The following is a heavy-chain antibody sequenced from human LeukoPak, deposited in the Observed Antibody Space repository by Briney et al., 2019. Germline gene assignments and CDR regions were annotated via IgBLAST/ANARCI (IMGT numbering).Heavy chain of an antibody. J-gene: IGHJ4*02. CDR1: GYSISSGYY. CDR2: IYHSGST. D-gene: IGHD4-23*01. V-gene: IGHV4-38-2*02. Sequence: SETLSLTCTVSGYSISSGYYWGWIRQPPGKGLEWIGSIYHSGSTYYNPSLKSRVTISVDTSKNQFSLKLSSVTAADTAVYYCARAGGGNPDFDYWGQGTLVTVSS. CDR3: ARAGGGNPDFDY.